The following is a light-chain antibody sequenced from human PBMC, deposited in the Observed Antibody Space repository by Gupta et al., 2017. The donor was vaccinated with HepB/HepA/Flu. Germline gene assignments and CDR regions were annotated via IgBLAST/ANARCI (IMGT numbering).Light chain of an antibody. CDR1: QSVLYSANNKDY. J-gene: IGKJ2*01. CDR2: WAS. Sequence: DIVMTQSPDSLAVSLGERATINCKSSQSVLYSANNKDYLAWYQQKPGQPPKLLISWASTRESGVPDRFSGSGSGTDFTLTISSLQAEDVAVYYCQQCDSIPRTFGQGTKLEIK. V-gene: IGKV4-1*01. CDR3: QQCDSIPRT.